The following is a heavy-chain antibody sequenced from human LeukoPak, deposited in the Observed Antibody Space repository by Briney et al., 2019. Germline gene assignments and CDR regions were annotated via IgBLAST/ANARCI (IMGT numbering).Heavy chain of an antibody. V-gene: IGHV1-3*01. CDR3: ARARTGIAAAGDFDY. Sequence: ASVKVSCTASGYTFTSYAMHWVRQAPGQRLEWIGWINAGNGNTKYSQKFQGRVTITRDTSASTAYMELSSLRSEDTAVYYCARARTGIAAAGDFDYWGQGTLVTVSS. CDR2: INAGNGNT. CDR1: GYTFTSYA. D-gene: IGHD6-13*01. J-gene: IGHJ4*02.